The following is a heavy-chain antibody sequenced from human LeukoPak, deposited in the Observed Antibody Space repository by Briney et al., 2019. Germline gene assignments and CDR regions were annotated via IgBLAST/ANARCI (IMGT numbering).Heavy chain of an antibody. CDR3: AGGTDCSSTSCHYYYYGMDV. J-gene: IGHJ6*02. V-gene: IGHV1-18*01. D-gene: IGHD2-2*01. CDR2: ISAYNGNT. CDR1: GYTFTSYG. Sequence: ASVKVSCKASGYTFTSYGISWVRQAPGQGLEWMGWISAYNGNTNYAQKLQGRVTMTTDTSTSTAYMELRSLRSDDTAVYYCAGGTDCSSTSCHYYYYGMDVWGQGTTVTVSS.